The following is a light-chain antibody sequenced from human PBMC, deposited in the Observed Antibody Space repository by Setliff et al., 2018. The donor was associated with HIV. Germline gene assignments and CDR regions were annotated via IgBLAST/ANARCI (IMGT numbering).Light chain of an antibody. Sequence: NFMLTQPHSVSESPGKTVTISCTRSSGSVASNYVQWYLQRPGSSPTTVIYEDDKRPSGVPDRFSGSLDTSSNSAALTISGLKAEDEADYYCQSYDSDIVVFGGGTKGTVL. J-gene: IGLJ3*02. CDR3: QSYDSDIVV. CDR2: EDD. V-gene: IGLV6-57*01. CDR1: SGSVASNY.